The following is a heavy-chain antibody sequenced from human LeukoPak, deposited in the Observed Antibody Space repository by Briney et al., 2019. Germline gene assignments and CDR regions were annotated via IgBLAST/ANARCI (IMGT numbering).Heavy chain of an antibody. CDR3: ARAKYYDFSSGYMTYYFDS. V-gene: IGHV4-39*07. D-gene: IGHD3-3*01. J-gene: IGHJ4*02. Sequence: PSETLSLTCSVSGGSMSSSSYYWGWIRQPPGKGLEWIGSIYYSGSTYYNPSLKSRVTISGDTSKNQFSLYLSSVTAADTALYYCARAKYYDFSSGYMTYYFDSWGQGALVTVSS. CDR2: IYYSGST. CDR1: GGSMSSSSYY.